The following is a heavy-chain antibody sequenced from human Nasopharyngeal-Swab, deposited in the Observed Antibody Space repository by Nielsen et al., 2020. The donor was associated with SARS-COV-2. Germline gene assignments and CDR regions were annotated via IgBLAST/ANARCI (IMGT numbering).Heavy chain of an antibody. Sequence: GESLKISCAASGFMMSSYWMSWVRQAPGKGLEWVSNIKQDGSEKHYVGSVKGRFTISRDNAKNSLYLQMSSLRADDTSVYYCARDATAAAGSFDSWGQGTLVTVSS. V-gene: IGHV3-7*01. J-gene: IGHJ4*02. CDR2: IKQDGSEK. CDR3: ARDATAAAGSFDS. D-gene: IGHD6-13*01. CDR1: GFMMSSYW.